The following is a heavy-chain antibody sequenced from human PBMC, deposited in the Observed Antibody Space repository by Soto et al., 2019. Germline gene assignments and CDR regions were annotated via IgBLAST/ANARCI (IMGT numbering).Heavy chain of an antibody. J-gene: IGHJ2*01. Sequence: QLLESGGGLVQFGGSLRLSCAASGFTFSSYGMSWVRQVPGKGLEWVSSISNGGSLTYYADSVTGRCTISRDNSKNKQYLQMDSLGAGDTALYYWSIILVTKQWYFHVWGRGTLVTVSS. CDR2: ISNGGSLT. CDR3: SIILVTKQWYFHV. D-gene: IGHD4-17*01. CDR1: GFTFSSYG. V-gene: IGHV3-23*01.